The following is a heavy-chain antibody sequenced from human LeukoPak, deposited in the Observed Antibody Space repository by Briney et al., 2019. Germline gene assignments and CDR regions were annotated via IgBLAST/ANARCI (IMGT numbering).Heavy chain of an antibody. CDR1: GYTFTSYY. Sequence: SCKASGYTFTSYYMHWVRQAPGKGLEWVAVISYDGSNKYYADSVKGRFTISRDNSKNTLYLQMNSLRAEDTAVYYCARDRGPYLDYWGQGTLVTVSS. D-gene: IGHD3-10*01. CDR3: ARDRGPYLDY. J-gene: IGHJ4*02. CDR2: ISYDGSNK. V-gene: IGHV3-30-3*01.